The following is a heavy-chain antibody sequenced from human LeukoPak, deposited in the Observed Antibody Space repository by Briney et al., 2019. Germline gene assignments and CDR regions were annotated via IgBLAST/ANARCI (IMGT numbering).Heavy chain of an antibody. D-gene: IGHD1-1*01. CDR3: ARHSSQGTFDN. CDR2: ISGLGGST. Sequence: GGSLRLSCAASGFTFSNYAMSWVRQAPGKGLEWVSVISGLGGSTYYADSVKGRFAISRDSSRNTLYLQMNSLRAEDTAVYNCARHSSQGTFDNWGQGTLVTVSS. CDR1: GFTFSNYA. J-gene: IGHJ4*02. V-gene: IGHV3-23*01.